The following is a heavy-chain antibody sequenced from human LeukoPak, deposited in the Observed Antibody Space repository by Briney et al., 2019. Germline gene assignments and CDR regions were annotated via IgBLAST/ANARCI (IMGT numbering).Heavy chain of an antibody. V-gene: IGHV3-23*01. CDR1: GFTFGSYA. J-gene: IGHJ6*02. CDR3: ARDAWCGELWFGELCGMDV. Sequence: GGSLRLSCAASGFTFGSYAMSWVRQAPGRGLEWVSAFSAGGSNTYYADSVKGRFTISRDNAKNSLYLQMNSLRAEDTAVYYCARDAWCGELWFGELCGMDVWGQGTTVTVSS. CDR2: FSAGGSNT. D-gene: IGHD3-10*01.